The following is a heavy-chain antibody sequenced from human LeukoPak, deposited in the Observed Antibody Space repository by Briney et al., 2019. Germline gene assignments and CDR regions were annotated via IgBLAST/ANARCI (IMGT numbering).Heavy chain of an antibody. V-gene: IGHV3-33*06. Sequence: PGRSLRLSCAASGFTFSSYGMPWVRQAPGKGLEWVAVIWYDGSNKYYADSVKGRFTISRDNSKNTLYLQMNSLRAEDTAVYYCAKEGYSSSWYKGDAFDIWGQGTMVTVSS. CDR3: AKEGYSSSWYKGDAFDI. J-gene: IGHJ3*02. D-gene: IGHD6-13*01. CDR2: IWYDGSNK. CDR1: GFTFSSYG.